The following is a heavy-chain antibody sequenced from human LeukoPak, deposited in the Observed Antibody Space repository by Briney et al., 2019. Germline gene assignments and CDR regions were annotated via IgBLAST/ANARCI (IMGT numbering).Heavy chain of an antibody. CDR1: GFSFSSYG. D-gene: IGHD3-10*01. CDR2: IRYDGIVK. V-gene: IGHV3-30*02. CDR3: AKDGRDFKWFGEVLRPSRHYYMDV. J-gene: IGHJ6*03. Sequence: NPGGSLRLSCAASGFSFSSYGMHWVRQAPGKGLEWVAFIRYDGIVKHYADSVKGRLTISRDNAKNTLFVQMNNLRGEDTAVYYCAKDGRDFKWFGEVLRPSRHYYMDVWGKGTTVTVSS.